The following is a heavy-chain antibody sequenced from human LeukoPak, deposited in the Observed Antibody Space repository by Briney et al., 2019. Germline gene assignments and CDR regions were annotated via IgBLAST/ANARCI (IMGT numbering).Heavy chain of an antibody. V-gene: IGHV2-70*11. CDR3: ARCIAATGTLDY. J-gene: IGHJ4*02. Sequence: GPALVKPTQTLTLTCTFSGFSHSTNGMSVTWVRQPPGKALEWLARIDWDDDKYYSASLKTRLTISKDTSKNQVVLTMTNMDPVDTATYFCARCIAATGTLDYWGQGALVTVSS. D-gene: IGHD6-13*01. CDR2: IDWDDDK. CDR1: GFSHSTNGMS.